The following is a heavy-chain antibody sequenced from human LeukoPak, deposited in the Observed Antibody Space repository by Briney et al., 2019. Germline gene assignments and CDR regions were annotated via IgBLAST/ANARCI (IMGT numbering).Heavy chain of an antibody. CDR1: GGSFSGYY. Sequence: SETLSLTCAVYGGSFSGYYWSWIRQPPGKGLEWIGEINHSGSTNCNPSLKSRVTISVDTSKNQFSLKLSSVTAADTAVYYCARAAEYYDFWSGYYTLTWFDPWGQGTLVTVSS. V-gene: IGHV4-34*01. CDR2: INHSGST. J-gene: IGHJ5*02. CDR3: ARAAEYYDFWSGYYTLTWFDP. D-gene: IGHD3-3*01.